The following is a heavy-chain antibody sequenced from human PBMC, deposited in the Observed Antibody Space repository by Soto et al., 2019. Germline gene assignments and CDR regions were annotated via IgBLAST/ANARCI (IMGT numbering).Heavy chain of an antibody. Sequence: EVQLVESGGGLVQPGGSLRLSCAVSGFTFSSSEMYWVRQAPGKGLEWISDIHPSGQPIFYADSVKGRFTISRENANNSLFLQMKSLSDEDTAVDYCSRRASRWGQWTMVPVSS. CDR1: GFTFSSSE. V-gene: IGHV3-48*03. CDR3: SRRASR. CDR2: IHPSGQPI. J-gene: IGHJ3*01. D-gene: IGHD5-12*01.